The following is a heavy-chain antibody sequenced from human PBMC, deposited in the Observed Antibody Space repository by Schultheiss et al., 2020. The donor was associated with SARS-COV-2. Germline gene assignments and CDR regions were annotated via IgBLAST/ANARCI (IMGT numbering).Heavy chain of an antibody. CDR1: GFTFSSYG. V-gene: IGHV3-30*18. CDR2: ISYDGSNK. Sequence: GGSLRLSCVASGFTFSSYGMHWVRQAPGKGLEWVAVISYDGSNKYYADSVKGRFTISRDNSKNTLYLQMNSLRAEDTAVYYCAKDCCGGAGGDYWGQGTLVTVSS. J-gene: IGHJ4*02. CDR3: AKDCCGGAGGDY. D-gene: IGHD2-21*01.